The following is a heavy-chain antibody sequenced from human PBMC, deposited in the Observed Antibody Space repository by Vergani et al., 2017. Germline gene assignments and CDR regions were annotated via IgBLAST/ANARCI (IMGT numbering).Heavy chain of an antibody. Sequence: QVQPVESGGGVVQRGGSLILSCATSGFTLSNYDMQWIRQGPGKGLEFVAFIQFDGSNQYYADSVKGRFTLSRDFSKNTLYLQMNSLRTDDTATYYCAKHFRGWGIDYWGQGTQVIVSS. CDR3: AKHFRGWGIDY. D-gene: IGHD3-16*01. V-gene: IGHV3-30*02. CDR2: IQFDGSNQ. J-gene: IGHJ4*02. CDR1: GFTLSNYD.